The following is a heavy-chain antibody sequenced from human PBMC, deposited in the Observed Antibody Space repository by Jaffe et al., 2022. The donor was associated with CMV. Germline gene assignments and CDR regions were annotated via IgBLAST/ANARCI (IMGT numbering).Heavy chain of an antibody. CDR3: ARLVEGILGLDP. CDR1: GGSISSYY. D-gene: IGHD3-3*01. Sequence: QVQLQESGPGLVKPSETLSLTCTVSGGSISSYYWSWIRQPPGKGLEWIGYIYYSGSTNYNPSLKSRVTISVDTSKNQFSLKLSSVTAADTAVYYCARLVEGILGLDPWGQGTLVTVSS. V-gene: IGHV4-59*08. CDR2: IYYSGST. J-gene: IGHJ5*02.